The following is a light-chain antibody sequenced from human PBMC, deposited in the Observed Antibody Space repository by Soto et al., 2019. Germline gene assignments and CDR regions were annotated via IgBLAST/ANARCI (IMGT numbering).Light chain of an antibody. CDR3: QQSYGIPYT. CDR1: LSISTY. V-gene: IGKV1-39*01. J-gene: IGKJ2*01. CDR2: SAS. Sequence: DIQMTQSPSYLSASVCDNRPITCRASLSISTYLTWYQHKPVTAPRVLIHSASTLQSGVPSRFSGRGSGTDFTLTISSLQPEDFTSYYCQQSYGIPYTFGQGTKVEIK.